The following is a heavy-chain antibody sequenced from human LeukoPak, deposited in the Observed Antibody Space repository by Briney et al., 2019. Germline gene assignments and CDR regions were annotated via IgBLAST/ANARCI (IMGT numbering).Heavy chain of an antibody. CDR2: IYYSGST. D-gene: IGHD2-2*01. V-gene: IGHV4-59*11. CDR1: GGSISSHY. J-gene: IGHJ5*02. Sequence: SETLSLTCTVSGGSISSHYWSCIRQPPGKGREWIGYIYYSGSTNYNPSLKSRVTISVNTSKTQFSLKLSSVTAADTAVYYCARVATRYCSSTSCPHRWFDPWGQGTLVTVSS. CDR3: ARVATRYCSSTSCPHRWFDP.